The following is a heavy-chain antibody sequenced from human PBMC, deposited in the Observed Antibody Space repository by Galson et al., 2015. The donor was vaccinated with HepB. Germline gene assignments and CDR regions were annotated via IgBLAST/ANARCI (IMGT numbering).Heavy chain of an antibody. Sequence: QSGAEVKKPGESLKISCKGSGYSFTSYWIGWVRQMPGKGLEWMGRIDPSDSYTNYSPSFQGHVTISADKSISTAYLQWSSLKASDTAMCYCARQEGYCSSTSCYFWFDPWGQGTLVTVSS. J-gene: IGHJ5*02. CDR1: GYSFTSYW. D-gene: IGHD2-2*01. V-gene: IGHV5-10-1*01. CDR2: IDPSDSYT. CDR3: ARQEGYCSSTSCYFWFDP.